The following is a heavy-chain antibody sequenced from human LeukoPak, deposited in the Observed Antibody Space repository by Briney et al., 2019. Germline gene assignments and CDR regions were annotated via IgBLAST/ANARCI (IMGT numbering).Heavy chain of an antibody. CDR1: GFTFSSYW. Sequence: GGSLRLSCAASGFTFSSYWMHWVRQAPGKGLVWVSRINSDGSSTSYADSVKGRFTISRDNAKNTQYLQMNSLRAEDTAVYYCARVKAAMWVYYYYGMDVWGQGTTVTVSS. CDR3: ARVKAAMWVYYYYGMDV. V-gene: IGHV3-74*01. D-gene: IGHD2-2*01. CDR2: INSDGSST. J-gene: IGHJ6*02.